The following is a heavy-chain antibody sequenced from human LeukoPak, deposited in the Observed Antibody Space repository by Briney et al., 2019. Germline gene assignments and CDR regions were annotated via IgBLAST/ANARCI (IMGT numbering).Heavy chain of an antibody. Sequence: PSETLSLTCTVSGGSISSGGYYWSWIRQHPGKGLEWIGYIYYSGSTYYNPSLKSRVTISVDTSKNQFSLKLSSVTAADTAVYYCARDRLGKDYFDYWGQGTLVTVSS. CDR1: GGSISSGGYY. V-gene: IGHV4-31*03. CDR3: ARDRLGKDYFDY. J-gene: IGHJ4*02. D-gene: IGHD6-19*01. CDR2: IYYSGST.